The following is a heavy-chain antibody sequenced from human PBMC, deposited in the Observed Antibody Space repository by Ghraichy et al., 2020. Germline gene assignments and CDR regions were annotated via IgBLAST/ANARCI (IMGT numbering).Heavy chain of an antibody. J-gene: IGHJ4*02. CDR3: ANTRPGYGDPPGDGY. D-gene: IGHD4-17*01. CDR2: ISGSGGST. Sequence: GGSLRLSCAASGFTFSSYAMSWVRQAPGKGLEWVSAISGSGGSTYYADSVKGRFTISRDNSKNTLYLQMNSLRAEDTALYYCANTRPGYGDPPGDGYWGQGTLVTVSS. CDR1: GFTFSSYA. V-gene: IGHV3-23*01.